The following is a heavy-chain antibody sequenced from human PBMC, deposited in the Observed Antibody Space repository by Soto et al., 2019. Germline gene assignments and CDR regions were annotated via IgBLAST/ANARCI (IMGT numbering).Heavy chain of an antibody. CDR1: GQSFSGHS. CDR2: INESGST. D-gene: IGHD1-1*01. Sequence: QVQLQQWGAGLVKPSETLSLSCAVYGQSFSGHSWAWIRQPPGKGLEWIGEINESGSTYYNPSLKSRVTISTDTSKNQFSLKTSSVSAADTAAYFCARGSGIVALPGELEDVKYDYWGQGTLVNVSS. J-gene: IGHJ4*02. CDR3: ARGSGIVALPGELEDVKYDY. V-gene: IGHV4-34*01.